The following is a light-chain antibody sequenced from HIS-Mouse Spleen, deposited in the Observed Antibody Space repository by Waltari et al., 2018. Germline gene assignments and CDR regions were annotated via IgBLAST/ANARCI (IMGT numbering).Light chain of an antibody. CDR2: QDS. CDR1: TLGDKY. CDR3: QAWDSSYSV. V-gene: IGLV3-1*01. J-gene: IGLJ2*01. Sequence: SYELTQPPSVYVSPGQTASITCSGDTLGDKYACWYQQKPGQSPVLVIYQDSKRPSGIPERFSGSNSGNTATLTISGTQAMDEADYYCQAWDSSYSVFGGGTKLTVL.